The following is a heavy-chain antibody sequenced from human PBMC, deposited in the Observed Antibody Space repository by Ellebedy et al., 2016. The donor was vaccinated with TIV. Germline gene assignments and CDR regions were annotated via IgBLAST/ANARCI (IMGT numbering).Heavy chain of an antibody. Sequence: PGGSLRLSCAASGFTFSDSYMSWIRQAPGKGLEWVSYISRSSTYTNYADSVKGRFTISRDSANNALYLQMSSLRAEDTAVYYCARSLTTMGYYYYGLDVWGQGTTVTVSS. D-gene: IGHD4/OR15-4a*01. V-gene: IGHV3-11*06. CDR3: ARSLTTMGYYYYGLDV. J-gene: IGHJ6*02. CDR1: GFTFSDSY. CDR2: ISRSSTYT.